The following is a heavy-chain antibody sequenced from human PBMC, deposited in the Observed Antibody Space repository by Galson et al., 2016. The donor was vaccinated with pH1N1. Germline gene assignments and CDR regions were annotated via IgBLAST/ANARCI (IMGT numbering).Heavy chain of an antibody. D-gene: IGHD4-17*01. J-gene: IGHJ5*02. Sequence: SETLSLTCSVSGGSMFAYYWNWIRQPPGKGLEWIGYIYSTGGTNYNPSLKSRVAISVNTSNNQFSLNLISVTAADTAVYYCARGGTVTTPLATWGQGTLVTVSS. CDR3: ARGGTVTTPLAT. CDR1: GGSMFAYY. CDR2: IYSTGGT. V-gene: IGHV4-59*01.